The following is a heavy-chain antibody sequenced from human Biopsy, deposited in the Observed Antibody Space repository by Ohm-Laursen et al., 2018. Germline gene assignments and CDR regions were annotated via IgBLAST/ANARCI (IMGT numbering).Heavy chain of an antibody. J-gene: IGHJ1*01. CDR3: ATKLTGYFHH. Sequence: SVKVSCKAPGGTFSNYGVNWVRQAPGQGLEWLGGNIPILGTGNYAQKFQDRVTVAADTSTSTATMELRSLRSDDTAMYYCATKLTGYFHHWGQGTLVIVSP. V-gene: IGHV1-69*06. CDR1: GGTFSNYG. D-gene: IGHD3-9*01. CDR2: NIPILGTG.